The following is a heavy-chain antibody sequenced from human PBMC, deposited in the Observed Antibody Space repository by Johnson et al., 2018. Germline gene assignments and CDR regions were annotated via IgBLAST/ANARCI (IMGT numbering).Heavy chain of an antibody. D-gene: IGHD6-13*01. CDR3: AEDWEVAAVDTGGYFHH. CDR1: GFTFSAYG. V-gene: IGHV3-30*18. CDR2: ISYDGSNK. J-gene: IGHJ1*01. Sequence: QVQLVQSGGGVVQPGRSLRLSCAASGFTFSAYGMHWVRQAPGKGLEWVAVISYDGSNKYYADSVKGRFTISRDNSKNTLYLQMNSLRAEDTAVYYRAEDWEVAAVDTGGYFHHWGQGTLVTVSS.